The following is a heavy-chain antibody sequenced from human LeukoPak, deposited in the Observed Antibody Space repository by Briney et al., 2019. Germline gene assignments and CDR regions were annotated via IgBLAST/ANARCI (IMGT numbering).Heavy chain of an antibody. Sequence: PGGSLRLSCAASGFSVSSNYMSWVRQAPGNGLEWVSVIYGVGSTYYADSVKGRFTISRDNSKNTVYLQMNSLRAEDTAIYYCATYRQVLLPFESWGQGTLVTVSS. CDR1: GFSVSSNY. CDR2: IYGVGST. J-gene: IGHJ4*02. CDR3: ATYRQVLLPFES. V-gene: IGHV3-53*01. D-gene: IGHD2-8*02.